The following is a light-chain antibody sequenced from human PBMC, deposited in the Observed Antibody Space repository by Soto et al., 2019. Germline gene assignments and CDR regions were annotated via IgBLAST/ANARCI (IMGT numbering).Light chain of an antibody. Sequence: DIPMTQSPSTLSASVGDRVTITCRASQSITNCLARYQQKPGKAPKLLIFDASSLRSGVPSRFSGSGSGTEFTLTISSLQPEDFATYYCQQHNPYSPYTFGQGTKLEIK. J-gene: IGKJ2*01. CDR2: DAS. CDR3: QQHNPYSPYT. V-gene: IGKV1-5*03. CDR1: QSITNC.